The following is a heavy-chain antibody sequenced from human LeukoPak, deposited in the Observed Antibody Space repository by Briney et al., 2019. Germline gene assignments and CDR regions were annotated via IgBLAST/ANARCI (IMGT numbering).Heavy chain of an antibody. J-gene: IGHJ3*02. V-gene: IGHV1-2*02. CDR1: GYTFTGYY. D-gene: IGHD1-26*01. Sequence: ASVKVSCKASGYTFTGYYMHWVRQAPGQGLEWMGWINPNSGGTNYAQKFQGRVTMTRDTSISTAYMELSRLRSDDTAVYYCASPYSGSYSDPSLDAFDIWGQGTMVTVSS. CDR2: INPNSGGT. CDR3: ASPYSGSYSDPSLDAFDI.